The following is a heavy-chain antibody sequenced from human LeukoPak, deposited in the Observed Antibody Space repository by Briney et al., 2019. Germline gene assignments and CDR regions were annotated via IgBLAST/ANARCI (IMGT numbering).Heavy chain of an antibody. Sequence: GRSLRLSCAASGFTFSGSALHWVRQASGKGLEWVGRIRSTANGYATAYAASVKGRFTISRDDSKNTAYLQMDSLKTEDTAVYYCTGNYYGSGSYADFDYWGQGTLVTVSS. D-gene: IGHD3-10*01. CDR2: IRSTANGYAT. J-gene: IGHJ4*02. CDR3: TGNYYGSGSYADFDY. CDR1: GFTFSGSA. V-gene: IGHV3-73*01.